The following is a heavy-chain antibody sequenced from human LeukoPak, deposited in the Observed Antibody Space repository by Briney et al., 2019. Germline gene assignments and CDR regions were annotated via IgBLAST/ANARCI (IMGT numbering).Heavy chain of an antibody. D-gene: IGHD1-26*01. Sequence: GRSLRLSCVVSGFRFDDYAMHWVRQAPGKGLEWVSGISWNSGSIGYADSVKGRFTISRDNAKNSLYLQKNSLRAEDTALYYCAKDIKEGELEGAFDIWGQGTMVTVSS. V-gene: IGHV3-9*01. CDR2: ISWNSGSI. J-gene: IGHJ3*02. CDR3: AKDIKEGELEGAFDI. CDR1: GFRFDDYA.